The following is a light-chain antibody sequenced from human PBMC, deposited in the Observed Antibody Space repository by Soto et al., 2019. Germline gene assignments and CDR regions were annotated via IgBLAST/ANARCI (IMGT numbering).Light chain of an antibody. V-gene: IGKV3-15*01. CDR3: HQYNNWPLT. Sequence: ERVMTQSPATLSVSPGERATLSCRASQSVSTNLAWYLKKPGQAPRLPIYGASTRATGIPARFSGSGSGTEFTLTISSLQSEDFAVYYCHQYNNWPLTFGGGTKVDIK. CDR1: QSVSTN. CDR2: GAS. J-gene: IGKJ4*01.